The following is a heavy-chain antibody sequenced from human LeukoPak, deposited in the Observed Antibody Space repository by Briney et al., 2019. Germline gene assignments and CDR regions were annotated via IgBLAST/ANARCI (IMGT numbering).Heavy chain of an antibody. Sequence: GSSVKVSCKASGGTFSSYAISWVRQAPRQGLEWMGGIIPIFGTANYAQKFQGRVTITTDESTSTAYMELSSLRSEDTAVYYCARDRSTIFGPRYYMDVWGKGTTVTVSS. J-gene: IGHJ6*03. CDR3: ARDRSTIFGPRYYMDV. CDR1: GGTFSSYA. V-gene: IGHV1-69*05. D-gene: IGHD3-3*01. CDR2: IIPIFGTA.